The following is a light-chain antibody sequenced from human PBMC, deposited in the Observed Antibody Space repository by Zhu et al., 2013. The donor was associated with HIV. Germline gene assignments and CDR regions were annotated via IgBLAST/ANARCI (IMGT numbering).Light chain of an antibody. CDR1: RNIDNY. V-gene: IGKV1-39*01. J-gene: IGKJ3*01. CDR3: QQSYSNYFT. Sequence: DIQMAQSPSSLSASVGDRVTITCRASRNIDNYLSWYQQTPGKAPKLLIYAASNLQRGVPSRFSGSGSGTDFTLTINSLQPEDFATYFCQQSYSNYFTFGPGTQSG. CDR2: AAS.